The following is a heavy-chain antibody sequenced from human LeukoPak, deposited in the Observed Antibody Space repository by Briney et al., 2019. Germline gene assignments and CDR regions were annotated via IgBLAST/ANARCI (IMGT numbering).Heavy chain of an antibody. D-gene: IGHD3-22*01. Sequence: ASVKVSCKASGYSFTGYFIHWVRQAPGQGLEWMGCIDPNSGDTKYAQKFQGRVSMPRDTSTRTTYMELSRLRSDDTAVYFCARSGSTGYSLDYWSQGTGVLVSS. J-gene: IGHJ4*02. CDR2: IDPNSGDT. CDR1: GYSFTGYF. V-gene: IGHV1-2*02. CDR3: ARSGSTGYSLDY.